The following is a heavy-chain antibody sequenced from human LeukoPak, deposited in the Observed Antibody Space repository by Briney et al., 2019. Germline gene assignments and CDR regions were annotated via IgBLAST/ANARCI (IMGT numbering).Heavy chain of an antibody. Sequence: GGSLRLSCAASGSTFSSYAMHWVRQAPGKGLEWVAVISYDGSNKYYADSVKGRFTISRDNSENTLYLQMSTLRAEDTAVYYCAKDSQYYDFWSRYNYYYYYYMDVWGKGTTVTVSS. CDR1: GSTFSSYA. V-gene: IGHV3-30*07. D-gene: IGHD3-3*01. CDR2: ISYDGSNK. CDR3: AKDSQYYDFWSRYNYYYYYYMDV. J-gene: IGHJ6*03.